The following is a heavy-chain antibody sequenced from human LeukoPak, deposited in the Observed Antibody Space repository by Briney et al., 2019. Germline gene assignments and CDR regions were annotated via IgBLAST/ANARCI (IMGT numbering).Heavy chain of an antibody. CDR1: GFTFSSYS. J-gene: IGHJ4*02. V-gene: IGHV3-21*01. CDR2: ISSSSSYI. Sequence: GGSLRLSCAASGFTFSSYSMNWVRQAPGKGLEWVSSISSSSSYIYYADSVKGRFTISRDNAKNSLYLQMNSLRAEDTAVYYCARDSGYDFWSGYPDYWGQGTLVTVSS. CDR3: ARDSGYDFWSGYPDY. D-gene: IGHD3-3*01.